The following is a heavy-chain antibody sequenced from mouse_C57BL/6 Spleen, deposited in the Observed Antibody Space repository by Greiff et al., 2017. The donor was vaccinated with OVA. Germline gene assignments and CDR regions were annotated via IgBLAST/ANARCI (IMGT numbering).Heavy chain of an antibody. V-gene: IGHV1-15*01. J-gene: IGHJ3*01. D-gene: IGHD2-5*01. CDR3: TRRPTIVTKAWFAY. CDR2: IDPETGGT. Sequence: SGAELVRPGASVTLSCKASGYTFTDYEMHWVKQTPVHGLEWIGAIDPETGGTAYNQKFKGKAILTADKSSSTAYMELRSLTSEDSAVYYCTRRPTIVTKAWFAYWGQGTLVTVSA. CDR1: GYTFTDYE.